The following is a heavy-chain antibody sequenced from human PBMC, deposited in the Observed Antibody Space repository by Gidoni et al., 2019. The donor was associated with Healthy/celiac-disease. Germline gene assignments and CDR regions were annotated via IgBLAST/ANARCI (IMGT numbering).Heavy chain of an antibody. J-gene: IGHJ4*02. CDR1: GYSFTSYW. CDR3: ARSPYHDSSGYYPDY. D-gene: IGHD3-22*01. V-gene: IGHV5-10-1*03. Sequence: EVQLVQSGAEVKKPGESLRISCKGSGYSFTSYWISWVRQMPGKGLEWMGRIDPSDSYTNYSPSFQGHVTISADKSISTAYLQWSSLKASDTAMYYCARSPYHDSSGYYPDYWGQGTLVTVSS. CDR2: IDPSDSYT.